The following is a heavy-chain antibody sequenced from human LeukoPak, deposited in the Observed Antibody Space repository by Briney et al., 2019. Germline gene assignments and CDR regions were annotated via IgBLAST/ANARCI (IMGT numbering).Heavy chain of an antibody. D-gene: IGHD6-13*01. CDR1: EYTFTSYA. CDR3: ARDSTAAAGTS. J-gene: IGHJ4*02. CDR2: INAGNGNT. Sequence: GASVKVSCKASEYTFTSYAIHWVRQAPGQRLEWMGWINAGNGNTKYSQKFQGRVTIARDTSASTAYMELSSLRSEDTAVYYCARDSTAAAGTSWGQGTLVTVSS. V-gene: IGHV1-3*01.